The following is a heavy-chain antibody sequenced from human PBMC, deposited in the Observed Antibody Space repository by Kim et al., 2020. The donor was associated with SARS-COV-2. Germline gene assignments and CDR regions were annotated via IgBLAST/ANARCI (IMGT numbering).Heavy chain of an antibody. Sequence: TNYAQKFQGWVTMTRDTSISTAYMELSRLRSDDTAVYYCARKYNDLYYVDYWGHGTLVTVSS. V-gene: IGHV1-2*04. CDR2: T. CDR3: ARKYNDLYYVDY. D-gene: IGHD1-1*01. J-gene: IGHJ4*01.